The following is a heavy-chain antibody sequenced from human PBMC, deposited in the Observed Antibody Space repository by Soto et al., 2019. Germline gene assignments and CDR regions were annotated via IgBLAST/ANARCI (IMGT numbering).Heavy chain of an antibody. J-gene: IGHJ5*02. CDR1: GGSISSGDYY. CDR2: MYYSGST. V-gene: IGHV4-31*03. D-gene: IGHD3-3*01. CDR3: ARGWSGSRQGFDN. Sequence: QVHLQESGPGLVKPSQTLSLTCTVSGGSISSGDYYWSWIRQHPGKGLEWIGYMYYSGSTYYNPSLKSRLTISVDTSKNQFSLKLSSVTAADTAVYYCARGWSGSRQGFDNWGQGTLFTVSS.